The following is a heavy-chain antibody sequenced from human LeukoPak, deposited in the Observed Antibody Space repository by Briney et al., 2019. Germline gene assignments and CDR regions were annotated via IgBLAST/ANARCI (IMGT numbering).Heavy chain of an antibody. V-gene: IGHV1-18*01. D-gene: IGHD5-12*01. CDR2: ISAYNGNT. CDR3: AREAGYSGYDPGHMDV. Sequence: GASVKVSCKASGYTFTSYGISWVRQAPGQGLEWMGWISAYNGNTNYAQKLQGRVTMTTDTSTSTAYMELRSLRSDDTAVYYCAREAGYSGYDPGHMDVWGKGTTVTVSS. CDR1: GYTFTSYG. J-gene: IGHJ6*03.